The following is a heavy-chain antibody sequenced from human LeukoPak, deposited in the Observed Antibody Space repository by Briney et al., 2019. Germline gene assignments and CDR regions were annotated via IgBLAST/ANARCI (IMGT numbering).Heavy chain of an antibody. Sequence: SETLSLTCTVSGGSVNSGSYYWSWIRQPPGKGLEWIGYIYYSGTTNYNPSLKSRVTISVDTSKNQFSLKLSSVTAADTAVYYCARDSSGYSGAWYFDLWGRGTLVTVSS. D-gene: IGHD3-22*01. J-gene: IGHJ2*01. CDR3: ARDSSGYSGAWYFDL. CDR1: GGSVNSGSYY. CDR2: IYYSGTT. V-gene: IGHV4-61*01.